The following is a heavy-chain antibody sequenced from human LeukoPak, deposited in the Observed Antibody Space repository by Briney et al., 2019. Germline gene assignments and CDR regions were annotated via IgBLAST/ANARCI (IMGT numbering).Heavy chain of an antibody. J-gene: IGHJ5*02. CDR1: GGTFSSYA. D-gene: IGHD3-22*01. CDR2: IIPIFGTA. Sequence: SVKVSCKASGGTFSSYAVSWVRQAPGQGLEWMGGIIPIFGTANYAQKFQGRVTITTDESTSTAYMELSSLRSEDTAVYYCARVRYYDSSGIRGDWFDPWGQGTLVTVSS. CDR3: ARVRYYDSSGIRGDWFDP. V-gene: IGHV1-69*05.